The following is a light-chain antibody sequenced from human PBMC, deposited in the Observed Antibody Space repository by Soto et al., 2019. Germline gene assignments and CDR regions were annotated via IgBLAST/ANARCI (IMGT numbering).Light chain of an antibody. CDR1: QVISTS. CDR2: AAS. CDR3: KQSRSFPLT. J-gene: IGKJ4*01. V-gene: IGKV1-9*01. Sequence: DIQLTQSPCFLSPSIGESVTITCRASQVISTSLAWYQVKPGKAPKLLIYAASTLESGVPSRFSGSGSGADFSLTISSLQPEDVATYYCKQSRSFPLTFGGGTKVDIK.